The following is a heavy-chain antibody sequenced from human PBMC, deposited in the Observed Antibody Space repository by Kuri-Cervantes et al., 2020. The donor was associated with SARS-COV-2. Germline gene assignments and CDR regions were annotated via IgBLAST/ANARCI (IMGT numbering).Heavy chain of an antibody. CDR1: GFTFSSCA. CDR3: AKVRVGVLDF. CDR2: ISYDGSND. D-gene: IGHD2-21*01. V-gene: IGHV3-30*01. J-gene: IGHJ4*02. Sequence: GGSLRLSFAASGFTFSSCAMRWVRLAPGKGLEWVAFISYDGSNDYYADSVRGRFTISRDNSNNTLYLQVNSLRAEDRALYYCAKVRVGVLDFWGQGTQVTVSS.